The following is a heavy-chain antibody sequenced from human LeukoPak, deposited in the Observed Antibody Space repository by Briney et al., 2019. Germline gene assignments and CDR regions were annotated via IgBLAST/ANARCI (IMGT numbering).Heavy chain of an antibody. CDR2: INPNSGDT. J-gene: IGHJ4*02. Sequence: ASVKVSCKASGYTFTGYYIHWVRQAPGQGLEWMGWINPNSGDTNYAQKFQGRVTVTTDTSTSTAYMELSRLRSDDTAVYYCARGREVAGTVGYWGQGTLVTLSS. V-gene: IGHV1-2*02. CDR1: GYTFTGYY. D-gene: IGHD6-19*01. CDR3: ARGREVAGTVGY.